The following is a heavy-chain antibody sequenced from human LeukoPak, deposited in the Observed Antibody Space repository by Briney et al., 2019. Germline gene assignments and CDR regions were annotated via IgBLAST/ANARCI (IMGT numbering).Heavy chain of an antibody. CDR2: IYTSGST. J-gene: IGHJ6*03. CDR3: ARVSMVRGVTYYYYMDV. D-gene: IGHD3-10*01. CDR1: GGSISSGSYY. Sequence: PSQTLSLTCTVSGGSISSGSYYWSWIRQPAGKGLEWIGRIYTSGSTNYNPSLKSRVTISVDTSKNPFSLKLSSVTAADTSVYYCARVSMVRGVTYYYYMDVWGKGTTVTVSS. V-gene: IGHV4-61*02.